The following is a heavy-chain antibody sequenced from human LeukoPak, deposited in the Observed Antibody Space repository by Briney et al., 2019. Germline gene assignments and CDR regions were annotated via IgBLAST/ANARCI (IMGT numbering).Heavy chain of an antibody. CDR3: AKDHIAVAGNAAFDI. D-gene: IGHD6-19*01. CDR1: GYTFTSYG. CDR2: ISAYNGNT. V-gene: IGHV1-18*01. Sequence: GASVKVSCKASGYTFTSYGISWVRQAPGQGLEWMGWISAYNGNTNYAQKLQGRATMTTDTSTSTAYMELRSLRSDDTAVYYCAKDHIAVAGNAAFDIWGQGTMATVSS. J-gene: IGHJ3*02.